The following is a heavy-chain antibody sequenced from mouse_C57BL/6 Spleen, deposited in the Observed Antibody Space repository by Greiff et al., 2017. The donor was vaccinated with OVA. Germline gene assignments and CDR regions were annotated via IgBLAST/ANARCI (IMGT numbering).Heavy chain of an antibody. J-gene: IGHJ4*01. D-gene: IGHD1-1*01. CDR3: ARQIIYYGSLYYYAMDY. V-gene: IGHV5-9*01. Sequence: EVMLVESGGGLVKPGGSLKLSCAASGFTFSSYTMSWVRQTPEKRLEWVATISGGGGNTYYPDSVKGRFTISRDNAKNTLYLQMSSLRSEDTALYYCARQIIYYGSLYYYAMDYWGQGTSVTVSS. CDR2: ISGGGGNT. CDR1: GFTFSSYT.